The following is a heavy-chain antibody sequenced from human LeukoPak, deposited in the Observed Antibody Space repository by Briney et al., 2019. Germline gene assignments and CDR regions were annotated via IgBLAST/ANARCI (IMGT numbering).Heavy chain of an antibody. D-gene: IGHD5-18*01. CDR2: IYYSGST. V-gene: IGHV4-59*11. CDR1: GGSISSHY. Sequence: SSETLSLTCTVSGGSISSHYWSWIRQPPGKGLEWIGYIYYSGSTNYNPSLKSRVTISVDTSKNQFSLKLSSVTAADTAVYYCARVYGRGRYSYGQRAFDIWGQGTMVTVSS. CDR3: ARVYGRGRYSYGQRAFDI. J-gene: IGHJ3*02.